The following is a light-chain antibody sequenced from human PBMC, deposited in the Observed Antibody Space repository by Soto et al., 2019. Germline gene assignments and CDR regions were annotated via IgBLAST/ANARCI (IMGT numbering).Light chain of an antibody. CDR1: SGHSNYA. CDR3: QTWGSGIVV. Sequence: QAVVTQSPSASASLGASVKLTCTLSSGHSNYAIAWHQQQSEKGPRYLMKLNSDGSHSKGDGIPDRFSGSSSGAERYLTISSLLSEDEADYYFQTWGSGIVVFGGWTKVTV. CDR2: LNSDGSH. J-gene: IGLJ2*01. V-gene: IGLV4-69*01.